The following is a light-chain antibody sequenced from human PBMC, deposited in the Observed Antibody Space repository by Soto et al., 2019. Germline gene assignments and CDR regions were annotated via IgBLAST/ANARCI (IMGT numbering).Light chain of an antibody. CDR3: QQYNNWHPWT. J-gene: IGKJ1*01. CDR2: GAS. V-gene: IGKV3-15*01. Sequence: EIVMTQSPATLSVSPGERATLSCRASQSVSSNLAWYQQKPGQAPRLLFYGASTRATGIPARFSGSGSGTEVTLNISSLQSEEFAVYYCQQYNNWHPWTFGQGTKVEL. CDR1: QSVSSN.